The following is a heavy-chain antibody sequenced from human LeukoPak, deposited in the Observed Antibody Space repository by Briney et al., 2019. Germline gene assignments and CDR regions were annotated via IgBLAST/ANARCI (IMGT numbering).Heavy chain of an antibody. Sequence: KTSETLSLTCAVSGYSISSGYYWGWIRQPPGKGLEWIGSIYHSGSTYYNPSLKSRVTISVDTSKNQFSLKLSSVTAADTAVYYCARTRFNYDSSGYSYWGQGTLVTVSS. D-gene: IGHD3-22*01. V-gene: IGHV4-38-2*01. CDR3: ARTRFNYDSSGYSY. CDR2: IYHSGST. CDR1: GYSISSGYY. J-gene: IGHJ4*02.